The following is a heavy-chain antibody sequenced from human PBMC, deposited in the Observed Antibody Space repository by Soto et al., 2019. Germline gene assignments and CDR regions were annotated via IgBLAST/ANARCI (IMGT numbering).Heavy chain of an antibody. Sequence: QVQLVESGGGVVQPGRSLRLSCAASGFTFGSYAMHWVRQAPGKGLEWVAVISHDGNNQYYADSVKGRFTISRDNSKNTLVLQMGRLRPEGTAVYYCARDRWAGVPDYVDSWGQGTLVTVSS. D-gene: IGHD6-6*01. CDR1: GFTFGSYA. CDR3: ARDRWAGVPDYVDS. CDR2: ISHDGNNQ. V-gene: IGHV3-30-3*01. J-gene: IGHJ4*02.